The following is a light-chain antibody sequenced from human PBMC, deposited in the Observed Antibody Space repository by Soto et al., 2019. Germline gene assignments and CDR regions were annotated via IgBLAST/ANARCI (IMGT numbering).Light chain of an antibody. CDR3: QQYDSWPPT. CDR1: QSIRNK. V-gene: IGKV3-15*01. Sequence: EIVMTQSPATVSVSPGERATLSCRASQSIRNKLAWYQQRPGQAPTLLIYGASSRATRVPATFRGSGSGTEFTLTINGLQSEDFALYWCQQYDSWPPTFGGGTKVEIK. CDR2: GAS. J-gene: IGKJ4*01.